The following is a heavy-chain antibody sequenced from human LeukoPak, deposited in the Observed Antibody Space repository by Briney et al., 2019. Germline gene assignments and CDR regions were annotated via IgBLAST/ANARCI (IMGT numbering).Heavy chain of an antibody. J-gene: IGHJ4*02. D-gene: IGHD6-19*01. CDR2: IYSGGST. CDR1: GFTVSSNY. V-gene: IGHV3-66*01. CDR3: ARDRDSSGWYYFDY. Sequence: GGSLRLSCAASGFTVSSNYMSWVRQAPGKGLEWVSVIYSGGSTYYADSVKGRFTISRDNSKNTLYLQMNSLRAKDTAVYYCARDRDSSGWYYFDYWGQGSLVTVSS.